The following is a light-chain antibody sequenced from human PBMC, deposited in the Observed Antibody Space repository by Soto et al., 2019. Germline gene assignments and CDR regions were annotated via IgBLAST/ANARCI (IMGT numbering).Light chain of an antibody. V-gene: IGLV1-40*01. Sequence: QSVLTQPPSVSGAPGQRVTISCTGSSSNIGAGYDVHWYQQLPGTAPKLLIYGNSNRPSGVPDRFSGSKSGTSASLAITGLQAEDEADYYCQSYDSSLSVWVFGGGTNLTVL. J-gene: IGLJ3*02. CDR1: SSNIGAGYD. CDR3: QSYDSSLSVWV. CDR2: GNS.